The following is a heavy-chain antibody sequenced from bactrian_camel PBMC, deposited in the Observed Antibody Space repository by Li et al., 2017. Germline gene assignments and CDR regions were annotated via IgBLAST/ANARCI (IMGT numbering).Heavy chain of an antibody. CDR2: INVDGTT. V-gene: IGHV3S55*01. D-gene: IGHD3*01. J-gene: IGHJ4*01. Sequence: HVQLVESGGGSVQVGGSLSLSCVASGDTIGRYCVGWYRQAPGKECELVSAINVDGTTKYGDSVKGRFTISQDKGKETLFLQTDSLKPEDTAMYYCAADRSSNCYVGSWPWPSSFGYWGQGTQVTVS. CDR1: GDTIGRYC. CDR3: AADRSSNCYVGSWPWPSSFGY.